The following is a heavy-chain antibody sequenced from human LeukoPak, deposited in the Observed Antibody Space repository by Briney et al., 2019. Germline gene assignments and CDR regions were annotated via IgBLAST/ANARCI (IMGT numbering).Heavy chain of an antibody. J-gene: IGHJ4*02. CDR2: ISGSGGST. D-gene: IGHD3-3*01. V-gene: IGHV3-23*01. CDR3: AKAPLPSLLRFATSAYYFDY. Sequence: SGGSLRLSCAASGFTFSSYAMSWVRQAPGKGLEWVSAISGSGGSTYYADSVKGRFTISRDNSKNTLYLQMNSLRAEDTAVYYCAKAPLPSLLRFATSAYYFDYWGQGTLVTVSS. CDR1: GFTFSSYA.